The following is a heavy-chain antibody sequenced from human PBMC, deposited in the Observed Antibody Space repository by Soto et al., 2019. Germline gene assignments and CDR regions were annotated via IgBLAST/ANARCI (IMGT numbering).Heavy chain of an antibody. J-gene: IGHJ6*01. CDR2: ISYDGSNK. Sequence: QVQLVESGGGVVQPGRSLRLSCAASGFTFSSYGMHWVRQAPGKGLEWVAVISYDGSNKYYADSVKGRFTISRDNSKNTLYLQMNSLRAEDTAVYYCAKDRRPYYYYGMDVW. V-gene: IGHV3-30*18. CDR1: GFTFSSYG. CDR3: AKDRRPYYYYGMDV.